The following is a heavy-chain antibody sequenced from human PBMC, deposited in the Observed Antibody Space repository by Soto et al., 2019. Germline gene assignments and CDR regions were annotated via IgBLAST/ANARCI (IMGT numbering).Heavy chain of an antibody. Sequence: SETLSLTCTVSGGSISSGGYYWSWILHHPGKGLEWIGYIYYSGSTYYNPSLKSRVTISVDTSKNQFSLKLSSVTAADTAVYYCARRVLLWFGEAPDAFDIWSQGTMVTVSS. V-gene: IGHV4-31*03. CDR2: IYYSGST. CDR1: GGSISSGGYY. J-gene: IGHJ3*02. CDR3: ARRVLLWFGEAPDAFDI. D-gene: IGHD3-10*01.